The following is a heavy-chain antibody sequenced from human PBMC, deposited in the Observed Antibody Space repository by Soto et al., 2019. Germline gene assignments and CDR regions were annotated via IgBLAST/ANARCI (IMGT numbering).Heavy chain of an antibody. CDR1: GYTFTGYY. CDR3: ARHSGYDYVFDY. D-gene: IGHD5-12*01. CDR2: INPNNGDT. J-gene: IGHJ4*02. V-gene: IGHV1-2*02. Sequence: ASVKVSCKASGYTFTGYYIHWVRQAPGQGPEWMGWINPNNGDTNYAQKFQGRVSMTRDTSTSTAYMELSSLRFDDTAVYYCARHSGYDYVFDYWGQGTPVTVSS.